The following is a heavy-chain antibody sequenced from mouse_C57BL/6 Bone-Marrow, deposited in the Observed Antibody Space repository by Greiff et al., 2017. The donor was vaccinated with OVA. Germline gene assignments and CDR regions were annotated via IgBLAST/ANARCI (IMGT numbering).Heavy chain of an antibody. J-gene: IGHJ3*01. D-gene: IGHD1-2*01. CDR2: IYPRSGNT. Sequence: VQLQQSGAELARPGASVKLSCKASGYTFTSYGISWVKRRTGQGLEWIGEIYPRSGNTYYNEKFKGKATLTADKSSSTAYMELRSLTSEDSAVYFCARSFPLAYWGQGTLVTVSA. CDR1: GYTFTSYG. V-gene: IGHV1-81*01. CDR3: ARSFPLAY.